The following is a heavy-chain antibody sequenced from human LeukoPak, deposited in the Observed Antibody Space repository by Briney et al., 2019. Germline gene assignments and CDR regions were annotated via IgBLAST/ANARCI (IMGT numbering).Heavy chain of an antibody. V-gene: IGHV4-30-2*01. CDR1: GGSISSGGYS. D-gene: IGHD3-22*01. Sequence: SQTLPLTCAVSGGSISSGGYSWSWIRQPPGKGLEWIGYIYHSGSTYYNPSLKSRVTISVDRSKNQFSLKLSSVTAADTAVYYCARGVFDDSSGYYPFDYWGQGTLVTVSS. J-gene: IGHJ4*02. CDR3: ARGVFDDSSGYYPFDY. CDR2: IYHSGST.